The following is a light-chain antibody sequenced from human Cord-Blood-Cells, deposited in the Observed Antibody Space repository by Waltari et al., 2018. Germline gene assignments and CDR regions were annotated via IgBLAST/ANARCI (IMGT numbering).Light chain of an antibody. Sequence: QSALTQPASVSGSPGQSITISCPGTSSDVGSYNLVSWYQQHPGKAPKLMIYEGSKRPSGVSNRFSGSKSGNTASLTISWLQAEDEADYYCCSYAGSSTWVFGGGTKLTVL. J-gene: IGLJ3*02. CDR1: SSDVGSYNL. CDR2: EGS. CDR3: CSYAGSSTWV. V-gene: IGLV2-23*01.